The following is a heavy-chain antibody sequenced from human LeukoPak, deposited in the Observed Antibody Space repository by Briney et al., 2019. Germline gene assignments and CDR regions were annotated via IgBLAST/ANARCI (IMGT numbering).Heavy chain of an antibody. V-gene: IGHV2-5*02. CDR3: AHRQRGGIRYFDWASRPRWFFDY. Sequence: ESGPTLVKPTQTLTLTCTFSGFSLSTSGVGVGWIRQPPGKALEWLALIYWDDDKRYSPSLKSRLTITKDTSKNQVVLTMTNMDPVDTATYYCAHRQRGGIRYFDWASRPRWFFDYWGQGTLVTVSS. J-gene: IGHJ4*02. CDR2: IYWDDDK. CDR1: GFSLSTSGVG. D-gene: IGHD3-9*01.